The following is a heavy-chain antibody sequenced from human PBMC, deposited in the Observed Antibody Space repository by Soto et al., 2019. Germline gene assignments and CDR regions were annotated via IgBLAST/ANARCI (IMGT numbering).Heavy chain of an antibody. CDR2: IYTDGST. CDR1: GFIVSRNY. D-gene: IGHD1-7*01. V-gene: IGHV3-53*01. Sequence: PGGSLRLSCAASGFIVSRNYMSWVRQAPGKGLEWVSIIYTDGSTYYADSVKGRFTISRDNSKNTLYLQMNSLRAEDTAIYYCAKILYRNYDMFFESWGQGTLVTVSS. CDR3: AKILYRNYDMFFES. J-gene: IGHJ4*02.